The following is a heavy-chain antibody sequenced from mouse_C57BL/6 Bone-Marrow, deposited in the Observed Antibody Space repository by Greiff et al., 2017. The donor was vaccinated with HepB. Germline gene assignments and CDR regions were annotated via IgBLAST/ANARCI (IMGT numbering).Heavy chain of an antibody. V-gene: IGHV2-2*01. D-gene: IGHD1-1*01. J-gene: IGHJ3*01. Sequence: VKLQESGPGLVQPSQSLSITCTVSGFSLTSYGVHWVRQSPGKGLEWLGVIWSGGSTDYNAAFISRLSISKDNSKNQVFFKMNSLQADDTAIYYCAGSYYYGSSYWFAYWGQGTLVTVSA. CDR2: IWSGGST. CDR3: AGSYYYGSSYWFAY. CDR1: GFSLTSYG.